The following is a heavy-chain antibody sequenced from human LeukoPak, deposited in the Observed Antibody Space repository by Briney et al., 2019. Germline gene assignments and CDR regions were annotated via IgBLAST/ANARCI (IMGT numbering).Heavy chain of an antibody. CDR2: TYYRSTWYN. CDR3: ARRLTQYDCFDP. J-gene: IGHJ5*02. D-gene: IGHD2-2*01. V-gene: IGHV6-1*01. Sequence: SQTLSLTCAISGDSVSSNSVTWNWIRQSPSRGLEWLGRTYYRSTWYNDYAVAVRGRITVNPDTSKNQFSLHLNSVTPEDTAVYYCARRLTQYDCFDPWGQGILVTVSS. CDR1: GDSVSSNSVT.